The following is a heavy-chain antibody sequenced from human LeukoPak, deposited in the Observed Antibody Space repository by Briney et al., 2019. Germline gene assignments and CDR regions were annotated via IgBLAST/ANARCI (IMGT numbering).Heavy chain of an antibody. Sequence: SETLSLTCTVSGVSISSYYWSWLRQPPGKGLEWIGYIYYSGSTNYNPSLKSRVTISVDTSKNQFSLKLSSVTAADTAVYYCARDIWGNGAFDIWGQGTMVTVSS. CDR1: GVSISSYY. V-gene: IGHV4-59*01. D-gene: IGHD7-27*01. CDR3: ARDIWGNGAFDI. J-gene: IGHJ3*02. CDR2: IYYSGST.